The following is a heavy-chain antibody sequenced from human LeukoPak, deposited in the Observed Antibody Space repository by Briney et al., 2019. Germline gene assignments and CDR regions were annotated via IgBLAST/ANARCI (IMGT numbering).Heavy chain of an antibody. CDR2: IYYSGST. CDR1: GGSISSGDYY. CDR3: ARADFWSGLDY. D-gene: IGHD3-3*01. Sequence: SETLSLTCTVSGGSISSGDYYWSWIRQPPGKGLEWIGYIYYSGSTYYNPSLKSRVTISVDTSKNQFSLKLGSVTAADTAVYYCARADFWSGLDYWGQGTLVTVSS. J-gene: IGHJ4*02. V-gene: IGHV4-30-4*01.